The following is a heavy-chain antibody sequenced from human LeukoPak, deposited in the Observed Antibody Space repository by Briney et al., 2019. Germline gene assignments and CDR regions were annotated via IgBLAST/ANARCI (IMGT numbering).Heavy chain of an antibody. CDR3: ARGDYDYVWGSYRYSY. CDR2: IYYSGST. V-gene: IGHV4-59*01. Sequence: SETLSLTCTVSGGSISSYYWSWIRQPPGKGLGWIGYIYYSGSTNYNPSLKSRVTISVDTSKNQLSLKLSSVTAADMAVYYCARGDYDYVWGSYRYSYWGQGTLVTVSS. CDR1: GGSISSYY. J-gene: IGHJ4*02. D-gene: IGHD3-16*02.